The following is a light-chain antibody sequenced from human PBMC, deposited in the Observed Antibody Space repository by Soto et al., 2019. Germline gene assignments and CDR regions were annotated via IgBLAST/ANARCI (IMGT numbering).Light chain of an antibody. V-gene: IGLV2-14*03. J-gene: IGLJ1*01. Sequence: QSVLTQPASVSGSPGQSVTTSCTGTIDDIGAYDYVSWYQQRPGSAPQLIIYDVNNRPSGTPHRFSGSKSVHTAYLTISGLQRDDEATYHCSSYTSTYSLVFGTGTKVTV. CDR3: SSYTSTYSLV. CDR2: DVN. CDR1: IDDIGAYDY.